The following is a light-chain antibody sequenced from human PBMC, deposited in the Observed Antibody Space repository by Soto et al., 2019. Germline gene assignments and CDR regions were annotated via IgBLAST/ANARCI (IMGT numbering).Light chain of an antibody. CDR3: HQYVRGPLT. CDR1: QSILYSPSNKNY. Sequence: DIVMTQSPDSLAVSLGERATINCKSSQSILYSPSNKNYLAWYQQKPGQPPKLLIYWASIRESGVPDRFSGSGSVTDFTLTISSLQAEDVAVYYCHQYVRGPLTFGGGTKVEIK. V-gene: IGKV4-1*01. J-gene: IGKJ4*01. CDR2: WAS.